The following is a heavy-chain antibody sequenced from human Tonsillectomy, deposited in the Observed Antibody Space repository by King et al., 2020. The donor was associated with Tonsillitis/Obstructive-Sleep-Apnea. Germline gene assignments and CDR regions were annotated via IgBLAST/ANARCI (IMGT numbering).Heavy chain of an antibody. J-gene: IGHJ4*02. Sequence: VQLVESGGGLVKPGGSLRLSCAASGFTFSNAWMSWVRQAPGKGLEWVGRIKSKTDGGTTDYAAPVKGRFTISKDDSKNTLYLQMNSLKTEDTAVYYCTTVGSFGHIVVVPAAMRFFDYWGQGTLVTVSS. V-gene: IGHV3-15*01. CDR3: TTVGSFGHIVVVPAAMRFFDY. CDR1: GFTFSNAW. CDR2: IKSKTDGGTT. D-gene: IGHD2-2*01.